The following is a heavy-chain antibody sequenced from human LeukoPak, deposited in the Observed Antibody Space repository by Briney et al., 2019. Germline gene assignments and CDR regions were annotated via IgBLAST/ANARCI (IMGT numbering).Heavy chain of an antibody. D-gene: IGHD2-2*01. V-gene: IGHV3-74*01. CDR3: AKSGYNYCSSTSCYPTEYFQH. CDR2: INSHGSST. Sequence: GGSLRLSCAASGFTFSSYWMHWVRQAPGKGLVWVSRINSHGSSTSYADSVKGRFTISRDNAKNTLYLQMNSLRVEDTAVYYCAKSGYNYCSSTSCYPTEYFQHWGQGTLVTVSS. CDR1: GFTFSSYW. J-gene: IGHJ1*01.